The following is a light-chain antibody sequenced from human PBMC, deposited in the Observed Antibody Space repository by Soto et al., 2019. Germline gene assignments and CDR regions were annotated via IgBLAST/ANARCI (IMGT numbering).Light chain of an antibody. CDR1: QSISSW. Sequence: DIQMTQSPSTLSASVGDRVTITCRASQSISSWLAWSQQKPGKAPKLLIHADSRLESGVPSRFSGSESGTEFTLTISGLHAEDFATYYCQQYTNFPLTFGGGTKVEIK. CDR2: ADS. J-gene: IGKJ4*01. CDR3: QQYTNFPLT. V-gene: IGKV1-5*01.